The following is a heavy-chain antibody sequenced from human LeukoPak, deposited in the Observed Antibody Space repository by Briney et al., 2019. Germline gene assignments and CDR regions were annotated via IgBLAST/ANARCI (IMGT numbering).Heavy chain of an antibody. D-gene: IGHD3-10*01. J-gene: IGHJ4*02. V-gene: IGHV3-30*02. CDR2: IRHDGSNE. CDR3: AKEVHPSDSGTYYLDY. Sequence: GGSLRLSCVGSGFTFSSYGMHWVRQAAGKGLEWVAFIRHDGSNEYYADSVKGRFTVSRDNSKNTLFLQMNSLRVEEMAVYYCAKEVHPSDSGTYYLDYWGRGTLVTVSS. CDR1: GFTFSSYG.